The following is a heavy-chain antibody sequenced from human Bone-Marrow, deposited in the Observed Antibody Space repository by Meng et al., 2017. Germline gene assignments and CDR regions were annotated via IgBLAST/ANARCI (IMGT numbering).Heavy chain of an antibody. J-gene: IGHJ5*02. CDR1: GGSISSSNW. CDR2: IYHSGST. Sequence: GSLRLSCAVSGGSISSSNWWSWVRQPPGKGLEWIGEIYHSGSTNYNPSLKSRVTISVDKSKNQFSLKLSSVTAADTAVYYCARSYSSGDGNWFDPWGQGTLVTVYS. CDR3: ARSYSSGDGNWFDP. D-gene: IGHD6-19*01. V-gene: IGHV4-4*02.